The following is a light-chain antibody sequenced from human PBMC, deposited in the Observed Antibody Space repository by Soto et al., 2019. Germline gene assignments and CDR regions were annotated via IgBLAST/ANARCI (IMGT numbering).Light chain of an antibody. V-gene: IGKV3D-15*01. CDR2: QTS. CDR3: QQYQNLWT. Sequence: EIVLTQSPATLSSFPGDRVTLSCRASQYINTRLAWYKHRPGQAPRLLIYQTSLRAAGIPARFSASGSGTDFTLTIRSLKSEDFAIDYCQQYQNLWTFGQGTKVDIK. CDR1: QYINTR. J-gene: IGKJ1*01.